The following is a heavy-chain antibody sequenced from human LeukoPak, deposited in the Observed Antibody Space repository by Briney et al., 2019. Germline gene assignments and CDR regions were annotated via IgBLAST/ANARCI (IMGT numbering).Heavy chain of an antibody. CDR3: ARDSGYGHDAFDI. CDR2: IYYSGST. Sequence: SQTLSLTCTVSGGSISSGDYYWSWIRQPPGKGLEWIGYIYYSGSTYYNPSLKSRVTISVDTSKNQFSLKLSSVTAADTAVYYCARDSGYGHDAFDIWGQGTMVTASS. D-gene: IGHD5-12*01. V-gene: IGHV4-30-4*01. J-gene: IGHJ3*02. CDR1: GGSISSGDYY.